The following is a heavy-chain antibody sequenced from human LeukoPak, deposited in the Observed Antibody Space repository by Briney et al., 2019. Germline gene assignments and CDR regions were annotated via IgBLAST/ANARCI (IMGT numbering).Heavy chain of an antibody. CDR1: GFTFSSYS. CDR3: ARGQSSGSFNWFDP. Sequence: PGGSLRLSCVASGFTFSSYSMHWVRQAPGKGLEYVSGVTSNGGTTYYANSLKGRFTISRDNSKNTLYLQMGSLRAEDKAVYYCARGQSSGSFNWFDPWGQGTLVTVSS. D-gene: IGHD3-22*01. V-gene: IGHV3-64*01. J-gene: IGHJ5*02. CDR2: VTSNGGTT.